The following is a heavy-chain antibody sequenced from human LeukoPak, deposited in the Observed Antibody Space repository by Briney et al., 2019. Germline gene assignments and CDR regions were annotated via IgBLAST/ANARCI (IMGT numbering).Heavy chain of an antibody. CDR2: TNTNTGNP. CDR1: GYTFTSYA. D-gene: IGHD3-3*01. J-gene: IGHJ4*02. Sequence: ASVKVSCKASGYTFTSYAMNWVRQAPGQGLEWMGWTNTNTGNPTYAQGFTGRFVFSLDTSVSTAYLQISSLKAEDTAVYYCARDLGFLEWLPGRYWGQGTLVTVSS. V-gene: IGHV7-4-1*02. CDR3: ARDLGFLEWLPGRY.